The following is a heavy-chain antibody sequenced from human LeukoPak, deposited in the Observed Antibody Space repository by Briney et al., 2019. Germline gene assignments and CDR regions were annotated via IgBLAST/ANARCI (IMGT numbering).Heavy chain of an antibody. CDR3: ARADIGLSFFDY. CDR1: GGSVSSGSYS. V-gene: IGHV4-30-2*01. CDR2: IYHSGST. Sequence: KPSETLSLTCTVSGGSVSSGSYSWSWIRQPPGKGLEWIGYIYHSGSTYYNPSLKSRVTISVDRSKNQFSLKLSSVTAADTAVYYCARADIGLSFFDYWGQGTLVTVSS. J-gene: IGHJ4*02.